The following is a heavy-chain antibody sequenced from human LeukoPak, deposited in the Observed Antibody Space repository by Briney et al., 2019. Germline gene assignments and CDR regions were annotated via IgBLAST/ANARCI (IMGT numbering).Heavy chain of an antibody. D-gene: IGHD1-26*01. V-gene: IGHV4-39*07. CDR1: GDSISSSSYY. Sequence: SETLSLTCTVSGDSISSSSYYWGWIRQPPGKGLEWIGSIYYSGSTYFNPSLKSRVTISVDTSKNQFSLKLSSVTAADTAVYYCARPRLGATPFDAFDIWGQGTMVTVSS. CDR3: ARPRLGATPFDAFDI. J-gene: IGHJ3*02. CDR2: IYYSGST.